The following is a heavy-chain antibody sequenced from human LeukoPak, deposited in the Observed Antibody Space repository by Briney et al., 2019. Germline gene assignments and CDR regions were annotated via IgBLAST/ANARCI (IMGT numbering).Heavy chain of an antibody. Sequence: ASVKVSCKAAGYTFTSYYMTWVRQAPGQGLEWMGIINPTVGSTSYAKKFQARVTMPEDMSPSTANMELSSLRSEDRAGHYCARYFPYSSSSRVAKDDWGQGAVVTVS. D-gene: IGHD6-6*01. V-gene: IGHV1-46*01. CDR3: ARYFPYSSSSRVAKDD. J-gene: IGHJ4*02. CDR1: GYTFTSYY. CDR2: INPTVGST.